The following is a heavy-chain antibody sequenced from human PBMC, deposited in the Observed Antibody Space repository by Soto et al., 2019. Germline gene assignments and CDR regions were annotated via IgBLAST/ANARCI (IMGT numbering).Heavy chain of an antibody. J-gene: IGHJ6*02. V-gene: IGHV5-10-1*01. CDR1: RYSFTNYW. CDR2: IDPSDSYT. CDR3: PSIGIQLWSRSSMEV. D-gene: IGHD5-18*01. Sequence: PXYYLKLSCKVSRYSFTNYWIIWVRQMPGKGLESMGTIDPSDSYTGYSPSLQCHVTFSADKSIRTAYLQWSSLKASDTALYHCPSIGIQLWSRSSMEVCAQGTRVTACS.